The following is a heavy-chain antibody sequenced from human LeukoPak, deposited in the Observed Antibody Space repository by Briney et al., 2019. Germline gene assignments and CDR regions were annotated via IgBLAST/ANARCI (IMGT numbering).Heavy chain of an antibody. CDR3: ARELRSYDILTGYYKYFDY. D-gene: IGHD3-9*01. CDR1: GGSISSGTYY. CDR2: IHYSGST. J-gene: IGHJ4*02. Sequence: PSQTLSLTCTVSGGSISSGTYYWSWIRQHPGKGLEWIGYIHYSGSTYYNPSLKSRVTILVDTSKNQFSLKLISVTAADTAVYYRARELRSYDILTGYYKYFDYWGQGTLVTVSS. V-gene: IGHV4-31*03.